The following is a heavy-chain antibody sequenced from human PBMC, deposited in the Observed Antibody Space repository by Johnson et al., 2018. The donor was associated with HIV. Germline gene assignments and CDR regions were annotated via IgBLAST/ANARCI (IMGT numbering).Heavy chain of an antibody. Sequence: VQLVESGGGLIQPGGSLRLSCAASGFTVSSNYMGWVRQAPGKGLEWVSVLYSGGSTYYTDSVKGRFTISRDSSKNTLYLQMNNLRAEDTAVYYCARVAVAGTYAFYIWGEGTMVTVSS. D-gene: IGHD6-19*01. CDR2: LYSGGST. CDR3: ARVAVAGTYAFYI. CDR1: GFTVSSNY. J-gene: IGHJ3*02. V-gene: IGHV3-53*01.